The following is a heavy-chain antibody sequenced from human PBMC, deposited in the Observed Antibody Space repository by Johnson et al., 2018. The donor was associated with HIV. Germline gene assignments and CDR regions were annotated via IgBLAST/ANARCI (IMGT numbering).Heavy chain of an antibody. D-gene: IGHD5-24*01. Sequence: QVQLVESGGGVVQPGGSLRLSCAASGFTFSSYAMHWVRQAPGKGLEWVAVISYDGSNKYYAASVKGRFTISRDNSKNTLYLQMNSLSAADTAVYYCAKDWDRWLQPPGDAFDIRGQGTMVTVSS. CDR1: GFTFSSYA. CDR2: ISYDGSNK. CDR3: AKDWDRWLQPPGDAFDI. J-gene: IGHJ3*02. V-gene: IGHV3-30-3*01.